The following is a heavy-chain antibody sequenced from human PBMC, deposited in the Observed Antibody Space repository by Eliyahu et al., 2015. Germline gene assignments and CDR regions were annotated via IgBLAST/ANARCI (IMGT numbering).Heavy chain of an antibody. CDR2: XSAYNGNT. Sequence: QVQLVQSGAEVKKPGASVKVSCXASGYTXXSYGISWVRQAPGQGLEWMGWXSAYNGNTNXAQKLQGRVTMTTDTSTSTAYMELRSLRSDDTAVYYCARELKQLVPYYYGMDVWGQGTTVTVSS. CDR3: ARELKQLVPYYYGMDV. CDR1: GYTXXSYG. J-gene: IGHJ6*02. V-gene: IGHV1-18*01. D-gene: IGHD6-6*01.